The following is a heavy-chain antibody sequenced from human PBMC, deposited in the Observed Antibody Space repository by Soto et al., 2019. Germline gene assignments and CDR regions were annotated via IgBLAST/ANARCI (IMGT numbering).Heavy chain of an antibody. CDR2: IKQDGSEK. CDR1: GFTFSSYW. CDR3: ARAREAAADNWFDP. D-gene: IGHD6-13*01. J-gene: IGHJ5*02. Sequence: EVQLVESGGGLVQPGGSLRLSCAASGFTFSSYWMSWVRQAPGKGLEWVANIKQDGSEKYYVDSVKGRFTISRDNAENSLYLQMNSLRAEDTAVYYCARAREAAADNWFDPWGQGTLVTVSS. V-gene: IGHV3-7*01.